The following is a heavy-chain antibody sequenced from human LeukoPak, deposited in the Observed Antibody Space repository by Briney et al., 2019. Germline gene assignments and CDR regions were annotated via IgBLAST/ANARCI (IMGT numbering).Heavy chain of an antibody. CDR1: AFTFSNYG. J-gene: IGHJ5*02. D-gene: IGHD3-9*01. CDR3: AKGFDRFDP. CDR2: ISYDGSDK. V-gene: IGHV3-30*18. Sequence: PGGSLRLSCAASAFTFSNYGMHWVRQAPGKGLEWVAVISYDGSDKYYADSVKGRFTISRDNSKNTVYLQMNSLRAEDTAVYYCAKGFDRFDPWGQGTLVTVSS.